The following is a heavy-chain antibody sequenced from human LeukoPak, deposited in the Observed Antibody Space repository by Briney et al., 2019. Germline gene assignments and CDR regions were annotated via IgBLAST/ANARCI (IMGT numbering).Heavy chain of an antibody. D-gene: IGHD3-16*02. Sequence: RPSETLSLTCAVYGGSFSGYYWNWIRQPPGKGLEWIGEINHRGSTNYNPSLKSRVSISVDTSKNQFSLKLSSVTAADTDVYYCAGGRTTYDYVWGSYRPPDYWGQGTLVSVSS. CDR1: GGSFSGYY. J-gene: IGHJ4*02. V-gene: IGHV4-34*01. CDR2: INHRGST. CDR3: AGGRTTYDYVWGSYRPPDY.